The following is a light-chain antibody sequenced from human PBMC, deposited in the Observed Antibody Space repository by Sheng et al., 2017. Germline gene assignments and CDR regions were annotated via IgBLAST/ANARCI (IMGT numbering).Light chain of an antibody. CDR3: QQYGSSHS. V-gene: IGKV3-20*01. CDR1: QSVYSNS. CDR2: GVS. J-gene: IGKJ2*03. Sequence: EIVLTQSPGTLSLSPGERATLSCRASQSVYSNSLAWYQQKPGQTPRLLIYGVSTRATGIPDRFSGSGSGTDFTLTISRLEPEDTAVYYCQQYGSSHSFGQGTKLEIK.